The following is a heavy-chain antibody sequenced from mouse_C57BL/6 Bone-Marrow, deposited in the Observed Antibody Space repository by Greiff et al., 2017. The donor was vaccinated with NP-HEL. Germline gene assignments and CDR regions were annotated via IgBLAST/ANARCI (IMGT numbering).Heavy chain of an antibody. CDR2: IYPRSGNT. J-gene: IGHJ2*01. Sequence: VKLMESGAELARPGASVKLSCKASGYTFTSYGISWVKQRTGQGLEWIGEIYPRSGNTYYNEKFKGKATLTADKSSSTAYMELRSLTSEDSAVYFCARSDGYLYYFDYWGQGTTLTVSS. V-gene: IGHV1-81*01. D-gene: IGHD2-3*01. CDR1: GYTFTSYG. CDR3: ARSDGYLYYFDY.